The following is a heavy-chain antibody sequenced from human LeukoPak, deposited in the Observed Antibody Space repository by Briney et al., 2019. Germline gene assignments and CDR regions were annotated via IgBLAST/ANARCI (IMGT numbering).Heavy chain of an antibody. D-gene: IGHD6-19*01. V-gene: IGHV4-34*01. J-gene: IGHJ4*02. CDR1: GGSFSGYY. CDR3: ARGPWEYSSGDS. CDR2: INHSGST. Sequence: KPSETLSLTCAVYGGSFSGYYWSWIRQPPGKGLEWIGEINHSGSTKSNPSLKSRVTISVDTSKNQFSLRLSSVTAADTAVYYCARGPWEYSSGDSWGQGTLVTVSS.